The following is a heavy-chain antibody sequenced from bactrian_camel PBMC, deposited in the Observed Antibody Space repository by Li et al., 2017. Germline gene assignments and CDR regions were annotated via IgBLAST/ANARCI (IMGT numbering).Heavy chain of an antibody. J-gene: IGHJ4*01. Sequence: VQLVESGGGLVQPGGSLRLSCKTSGFTFSTYYMSWVRQAPGKGLEWLSSIYTDGSKTFYADSVKGRFTISRDNAKNTLYLQMNSLKSEDTAVYYCAADSGYGDYWGQGTQVTVS. D-gene: IGHD6*01. CDR1: GFTFSTYY. CDR2: IYTDGSKT. V-gene: IGHV3-2*01. CDR3: AADSGYGDY.